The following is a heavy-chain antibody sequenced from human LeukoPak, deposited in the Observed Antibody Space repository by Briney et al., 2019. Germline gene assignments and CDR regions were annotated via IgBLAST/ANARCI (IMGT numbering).Heavy chain of an antibody. CDR1: GNYW. V-gene: IGHV3-74*01. CDR2: INSDGSWT. D-gene: IGHD3-10*01. CDR3: ARDAGLTIGSGSYPPLDY. J-gene: IGHJ4*02. Sequence: GGSLRLSCAASGNYWMHWVRQAPGKGLVWVSHINSDGSWTSYADSVKGRFTISRDNSKNTLYLQMNSLRAEDTAVYYCARDAGLTIGSGSYPPLDYWGQGTLVTVSS.